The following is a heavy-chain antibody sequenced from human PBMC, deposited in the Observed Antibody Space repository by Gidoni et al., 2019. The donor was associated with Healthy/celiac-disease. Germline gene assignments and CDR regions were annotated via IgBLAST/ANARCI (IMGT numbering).Heavy chain of an antibody. D-gene: IGHD2-2*01. J-gene: IGHJ6*03. V-gene: IGHV3-11*06. CDR2: ISSSSSYT. CDR3: ARDALSGVVVPAAPGSASYYYYMDV. CDR1: GFTLGDAS. Sequence: QVQLAAPGGGLVKPGGSLRRSGAAPGFTLGDASRRGHRQAPGKGLEWVSYISSSSSYTNYADSVKGRFTISRDNAKNSLYLQMNSLRAEDTAVYYCARDALSGVVVPAAPGSASYYYYMDVWGKGTTVTVSS.